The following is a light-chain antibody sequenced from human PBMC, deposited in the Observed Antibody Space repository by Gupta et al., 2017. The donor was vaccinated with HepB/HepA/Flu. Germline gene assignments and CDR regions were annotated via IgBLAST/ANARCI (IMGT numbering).Light chain of an antibody. CDR1: QSVSSN. V-gene: IGKV3-15*01. CDR3: QQYNSWPT. CDR2: GAS. Sequence: EIVMTQSPVTLSVSPGERATLSCRASQSVSSNLVWYQQKPGQAPRLLIYGASTRATGIPARFSGSGSGTEFTLTISSLQSEDFAVYYCQQYNSWPTFGQGTKVEIK. J-gene: IGKJ1*01.